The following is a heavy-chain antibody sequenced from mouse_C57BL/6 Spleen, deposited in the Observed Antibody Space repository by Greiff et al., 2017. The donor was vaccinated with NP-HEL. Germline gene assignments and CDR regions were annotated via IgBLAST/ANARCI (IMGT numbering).Heavy chain of an antibody. CDR1: GFTFSSYT. CDR2: ISGGGGNT. J-gene: IGHJ4*01. V-gene: IGHV5-9*01. Sequence: EVKLMESGGGLVKPGGSLKLSCAASGFTFSSYTMSWVRQTPEKRLEWVATISGGGGNTYYPDSVKGRFTISRDNAKNTLYLQMSSLRSEDTALYYCARLHLYAMDDWGQGTSVTVSS. CDR3: ARLHLYAMDD.